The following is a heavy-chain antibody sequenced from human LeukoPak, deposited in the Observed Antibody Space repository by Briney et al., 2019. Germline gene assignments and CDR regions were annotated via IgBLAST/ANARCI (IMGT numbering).Heavy chain of an antibody. J-gene: IGHJ4*02. CDR1: SGSISSSSYY. CDR2: IYYSGST. CDR3: ASHPGRGIAAAGR. V-gene: IGHV4-39*01. D-gene: IGHD6-13*01. Sequence: SETLSLTCTVSSGSISSSSYYWGWIRQPPGKGLEWIGSIYYSGSTYYNPSLKSRVTISVDTSKNQFSLKLSSVTAADTAVYYCASHPGRGIAAAGRWGQGTLVTVSS.